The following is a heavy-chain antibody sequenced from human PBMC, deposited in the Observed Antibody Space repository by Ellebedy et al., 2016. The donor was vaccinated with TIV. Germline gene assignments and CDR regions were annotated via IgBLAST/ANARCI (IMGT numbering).Heavy chain of an antibody. D-gene: IGHD1-1*01. Sequence: GGSLRLSCAASGFTFSNAWMSWVRQAPGKGLEWVGRIKSKTDGGTTDYAAPVKGRFTISRDDSKNTLYLQMNSLKTEDTAVYYCCIDTTGTTWLDAFDIWGQGTMVTVSS. CDR3: CIDTTGTTWLDAFDI. V-gene: IGHV3-15*01. J-gene: IGHJ3*02. CDR1: GFTFSNAW. CDR2: IKSKTDGGTT.